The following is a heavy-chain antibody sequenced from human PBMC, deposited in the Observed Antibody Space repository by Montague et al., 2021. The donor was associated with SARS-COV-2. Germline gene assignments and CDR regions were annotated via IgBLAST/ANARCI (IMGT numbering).Heavy chain of an antibody. Sequence: CAISGDSVASTAAGSNWIRQSPSRGLEWLGRTYYRSEWHTDYAVSVEGRLAIDADTSKNQFSLQLHSVTPEDSAVYYCASGWTLFDWGQGTLVTVSS. D-gene: IGHD6-19*01. CDR3: ASGWTLFD. J-gene: IGHJ4*02. V-gene: IGHV6-1*01. CDR2: TYYRSEWHT. CDR1: GDSVASTAAG.